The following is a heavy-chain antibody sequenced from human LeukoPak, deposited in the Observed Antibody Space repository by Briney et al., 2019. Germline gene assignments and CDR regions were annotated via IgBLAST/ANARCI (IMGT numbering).Heavy chain of an antibody. CDR1: GYSFTSYW. D-gene: IGHD5-18*01. Sequence: GESLKISCKGSGYSFTSYWIGWVRQMPGKGLEWMGIIYPGDSDTRYSPSFQGQVTISADKSISTAYLQWSSLKASDTAMYYCARHRSAYTYGSYYFHYMDVWGKGTTVTVSS. J-gene: IGHJ6*03. CDR2: IYPGDSDT. CDR3: ARHRSAYTYGSYYFHYMDV. V-gene: IGHV5-51*01.